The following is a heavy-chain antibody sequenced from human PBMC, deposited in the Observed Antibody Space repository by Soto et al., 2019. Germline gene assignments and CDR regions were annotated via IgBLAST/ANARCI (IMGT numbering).Heavy chain of an antibody. D-gene: IGHD6-19*01. J-gene: IGHJ3*02. V-gene: IGHV4-59*01. CDR1: GGSISSYY. Sequence: SETLSLTCTVSGGSISSYYWSWIRQPPGKGLEWIGYIYYSGSTNYNPSLKSRVTISVDTSKNQFSLKLSSVTAADTAVYYCARGGAVAGSDALAIWGQGTMVPGSS. CDR2: IYYSGST. CDR3: ARGGAVAGSDALAI.